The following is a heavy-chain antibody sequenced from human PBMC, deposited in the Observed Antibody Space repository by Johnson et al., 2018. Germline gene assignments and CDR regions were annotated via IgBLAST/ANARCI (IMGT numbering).Heavy chain of an antibody. CDR2: ISRSSGDI. J-gene: IGHJ3*02. CDR1: GFTFNGYG. D-gene: IGHD2-8*01. V-gene: IGHV3-9*01. Sequence: VQLVESGGGVVQPGGSXRLSCAASGFTFNGYGIDWVRQVPGKGLEWVSGISRSSGDIGYADSVKGRFTLSRDKAKNSLYLQMNSLRNEDTALHYSAREMGDCATGGCYTWIVGYAFDIWGQGTMVTVSS. CDR3: AREMGDCATGGCYTWIVGYAFDI.